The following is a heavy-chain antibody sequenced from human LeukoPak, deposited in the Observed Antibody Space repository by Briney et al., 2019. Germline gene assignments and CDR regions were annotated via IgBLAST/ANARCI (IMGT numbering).Heavy chain of an antibody. CDR3: AKDLKTLDAFDI. V-gene: IGHV3-23*01. CDR2: ISGSGGST. J-gene: IGHJ3*02. CDR1: GSTFNIYA. Sequence: GGSLRLSCAASGSTFNIYAMSWVRQPPGKGLGWVSGISGSGGSTYYADSVKGRFTISRDNSKNTVFLQMNSLRAEDTAVYYCAKDLKTLDAFDIWGQGTMVTVSS.